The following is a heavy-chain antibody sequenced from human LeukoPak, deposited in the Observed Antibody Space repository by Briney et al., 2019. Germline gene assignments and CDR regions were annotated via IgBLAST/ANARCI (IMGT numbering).Heavy chain of an antibody. V-gene: IGHV3-23*01. CDR2: ISGSGGST. Sequence: GGSLRLSCAASGFTFSSYAMSWVRQAPGKGLEWVSAISGSGGSTYYADSVKGRFTVSRDNSKNTLYVQMSSLRAEDTAVYYCAKGGLWGNPFDYWGQGTLVTVSS. J-gene: IGHJ4*02. CDR3: AKGGLWGNPFDY. CDR1: GFTFSSYA. D-gene: IGHD3-16*01.